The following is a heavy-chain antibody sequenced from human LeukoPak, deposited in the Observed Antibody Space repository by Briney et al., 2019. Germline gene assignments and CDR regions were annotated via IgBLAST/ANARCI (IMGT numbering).Heavy chain of an antibody. V-gene: IGHV4-34*01. CDR3: ARPLSSGWYPFEY. CDR1: GGSFSGYY. CDR2: INHSGST. J-gene: IGHJ4*02. D-gene: IGHD6-19*01. Sequence: SETLSLTCAVYGGSFSGYYWSWIRQPPGKGLEWIGEINHSGSTNYNPSLKSRVTISVDTSKNQFSLKLSSVTAADTAVYYCARPLSSGWYPFEYWGQGNLVTVSS.